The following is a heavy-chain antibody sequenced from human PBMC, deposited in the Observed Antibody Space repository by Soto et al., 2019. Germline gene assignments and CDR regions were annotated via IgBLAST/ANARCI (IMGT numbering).Heavy chain of an antibody. D-gene: IGHD2-21*01. J-gene: IGHJ4*02. V-gene: IGHV3-33*01. CDR2: IWYDGNNK. CDR1: GFTFSNYG. Sequence: GGSLRLSCAAPGFTFSNYGMHWVRQAPGKGLEWVAVIWYDGNNKYYADSVKGRFTISRDNSNNTLYVQMTSLRAEDTAVYYCARGLHSLFDYWGQGTLVTVSS. CDR3: ARGLHSLFDY.